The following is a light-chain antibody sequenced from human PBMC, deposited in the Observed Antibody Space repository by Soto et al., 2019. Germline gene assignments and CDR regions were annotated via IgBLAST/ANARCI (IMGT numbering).Light chain of an antibody. CDR2: EVN. Sequence: QSVLTQPPSASGSPGQSVTISCTGTSSDVGGYNFVSWYQQRPGKAPKLMISEVNKRPSGVPDRFSGSKSGNTASLTVSGLQAEDEADYYCSSYAGSNNLVFGGGTKLTVL. J-gene: IGLJ2*01. V-gene: IGLV2-8*01. CDR1: SSDVGGYNF. CDR3: SSYAGSNNLV.